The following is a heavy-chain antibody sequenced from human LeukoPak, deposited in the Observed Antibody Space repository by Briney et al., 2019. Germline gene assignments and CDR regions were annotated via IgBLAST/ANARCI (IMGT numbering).Heavy chain of an antibody. CDR1: GYTFTSYY. D-gene: IGHD2-21*02. V-gene: IGHV1-46*01. J-gene: IGHJ4*02. Sequence: ASVKVSCKASGYTFTSYYMHWVRQAPGQGLEWMGIINPSGGSTSYAQKFQGGVTMTRDTSTSTVYMELSSLRSEDTAVYYCARGSYCGGDCFLISYWGQGTLVTVSS. CDR2: INPSGGST. CDR3: ARGSYCGGDCFLISY.